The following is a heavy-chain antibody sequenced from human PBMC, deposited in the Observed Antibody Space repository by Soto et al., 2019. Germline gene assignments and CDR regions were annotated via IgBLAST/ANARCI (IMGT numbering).Heavy chain of an antibody. CDR3: ARERGRSGGTLNWFDP. Sequence: PSETLSLTCTVSGGSISSGGYYWSWIRQHPRKGLEWIGYIYYSGSTYYNPSLKSRVTISVDTSKNQFSLKLSSVTAADTAVYYCARERGRSGGTLNWFDPWGQGTLVTVSS. V-gene: IGHV4-31*03. J-gene: IGHJ5*02. CDR2: IYYSGST. CDR1: GGSISSGGYY. D-gene: IGHD2-15*01.